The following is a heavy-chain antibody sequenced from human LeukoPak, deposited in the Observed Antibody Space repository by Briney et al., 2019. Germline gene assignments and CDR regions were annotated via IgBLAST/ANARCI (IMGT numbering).Heavy chain of an antibody. CDR2: FDPEDGET. J-gene: IGHJ4*02. Sequence: GASVNVSCKVSGYTLTELSMHWVRQAPGKGREGMGGFDPEDGETIYGQKFQGRVTMTEDTSTETAYMELSSLRSEDTAVYYCATPYLRYSGSYPFDYWGQGTLVTVSS. V-gene: IGHV1-24*01. CDR1: GYTLTELS. CDR3: ATPYLRYSGSYPFDY. D-gene: IGHD1-26*01.